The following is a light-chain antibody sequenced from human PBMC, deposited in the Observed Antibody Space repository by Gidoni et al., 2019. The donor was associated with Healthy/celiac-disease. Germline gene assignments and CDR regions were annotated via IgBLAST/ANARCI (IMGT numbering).Light chain of an antibody. CDR3: QQYDNLPRV. V-gene: IGKV1-33*01. Sequence: DIQMTQSPSSLSASVGDRVTITCQASQDISNYLNWYQQKPGKAPKLLIYDASNLETGVPSRFSGSGSGTDFTFTISSLQPEDIATYYCQQYDNLPRVFGGXTKVEIK. CDR2: DAS. J-gene: IGKJ4*01. CDR1: QDISNY.